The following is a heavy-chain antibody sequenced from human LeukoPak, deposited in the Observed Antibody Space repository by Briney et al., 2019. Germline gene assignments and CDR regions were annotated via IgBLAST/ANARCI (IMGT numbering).Heavy chain of an antibody. J-gene: IGHJ6*02. CDR2: IIPIFGTA. CDR3: ASAPLRWSDYYYYGMDV. CDR1: GGTFSSYA. D-gene: IGHD4-23*01. V-gene: IGHV1-69*13. Sequence: SVKVSCKASGGTFSSYAISWVRQAPGQGLEWMGGIIPIFGTANYAQKFQGRVTITADESTSAAYMELSSLRSEDTAVYYCASAPLRWSDYYYYGMDVWGQGTTVTVSS.